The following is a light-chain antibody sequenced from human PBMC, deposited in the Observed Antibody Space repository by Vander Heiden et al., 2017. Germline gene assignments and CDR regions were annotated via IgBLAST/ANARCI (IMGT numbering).Light chain of an antibody. Sequence: QSALTQPPSASGSPGQSVPISCPGTSSDVGGYNYVSWYQQHPGKAPKLMIYEVSKRPSGVPDRFSGSKSGNTASLTVSGLQAEDEADYYCSSYAGSNTVFGGGTKLTVL. CDR2: EVS. J-gene: IGLJ2*01. CDR1: SSDVGGYNY. CDR3: SSYAGSNTV. V-gene: IGLV2-8*01.